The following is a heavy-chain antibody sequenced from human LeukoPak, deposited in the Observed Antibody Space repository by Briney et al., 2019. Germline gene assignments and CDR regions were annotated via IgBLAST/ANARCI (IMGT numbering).Heavy chain of an antibody. Sequence: SETLSLTCAVSGGSISSSGYYWGWIRQPPGKGLEWIGTIYYSGSTYYNPSLKSRVTISVDTSKKQFSLKLSSVTAADTAVYYCARHLDGDRYYYYYYGVDVWGQGTTVTVSS. CDR3: ARHLDGDRYYYYYYGVDV. V-gene: IGHV4-39*01. CDR1: GGSISSSGYY. CDR2: IYYSGST. D-gene: IGHD4-17*01. J-gene: IGHJ6*02.